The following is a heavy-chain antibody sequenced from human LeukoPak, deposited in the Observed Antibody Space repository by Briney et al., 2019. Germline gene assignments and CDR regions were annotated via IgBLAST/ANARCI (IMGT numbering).Heavy chain of an antibody. J-gene: IGHJ4*02. CDR1: GFSFTKYW. Sequence: GGSLRLSCVASGFSFTKYWMTWVRQAPGKGLEWVARLHPDGSERNYVGSVEGRFTVFGDNAKSSLFLQMHSLRVGDTAVYYCARGGYSFDYLGQGTLVTVPS. V-gene: IGHV3-7*01. D-gene: IGHD5-12*01. CDR3: ARGGYSFDY. CDR2: LHPDGSER.